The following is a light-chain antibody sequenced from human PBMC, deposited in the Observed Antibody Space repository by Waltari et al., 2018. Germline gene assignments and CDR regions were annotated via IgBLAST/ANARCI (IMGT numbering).Light chain of an antibody. CDR2: AES. Sequence: DIQMTQSPSYLSASVGDRVTITCRASRAIANYLAWYQQKPGKIPSLLIYAESTLESGVPSRFSGSGSVTEFTLTISSLQPEDVAVYYCQKYNSDPYTFGQGTKLEIK. V-gene: IGKV1-27*01. J-gene: IGKJ2*01. CDR3: QKYNSDPYT. CDR1: RAIANY.